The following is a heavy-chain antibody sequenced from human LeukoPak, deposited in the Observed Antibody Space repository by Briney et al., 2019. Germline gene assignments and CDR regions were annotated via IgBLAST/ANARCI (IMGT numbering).Heavy chain of an antibody. Sequence: SETLSLTCTVSGGSISSSSYYWGWIRQPPGKGLEWIGSIYYSGSTYYNPSPKSRVTISVDTSKNQFSLKLSSVTAADTAVYYCARASHWNQLHYFDYWGQGTLVTVSS. CDR1: GGSISSSSYY. CDR3: ARASHWNQLHYFDY. D-gene: IGHD1-1*01. J-gene: IGHJ4*02. V-gene: IGHV4-39*07. CDR2: IYYSGST.